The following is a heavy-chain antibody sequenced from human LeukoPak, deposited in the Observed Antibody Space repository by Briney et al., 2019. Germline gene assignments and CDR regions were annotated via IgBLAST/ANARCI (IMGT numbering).Heavy chain of an antibody. CDR1: GYSISSGYY. J-gene: IGHJ6*04. CDR2: IYHSGST. CDR3: ARDRKYYYDSSLDV. Sequence: PSETLSLTCAVPGYSISSGYYWGWIRQPPGKGLEWIGSIYHSGSTYYNPSLKSRVTISVDTSKNQFSLKLSSVTAADTAVYYCARDRKYYYDSSLDVWGKGTTVTVSS. V-gene: IGHV4-38-2*02. D-gene: IGHD3-22*01.